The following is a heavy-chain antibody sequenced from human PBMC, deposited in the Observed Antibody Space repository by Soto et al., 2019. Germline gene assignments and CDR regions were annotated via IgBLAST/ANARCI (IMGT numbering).Heavy chain of an antibody. V-gene: IGHV3-23*01. CDR3: ANFPDYDILTGYPDFDY. Sequence: GGSLRLSCAASGFTFSSYAMSWVRQAPGKGLEWVSAISGSGGSTYYADSVKGRFTISRDNSKNTLYLQMNSLRAEDTAVYYCANFPDYDILTGYPDFDYWGQGTLVTVSS. CDR1: GFTFSSYA. D-gene: IGHD3-9*01. J-gene: IGHJ4*02. CDR2: ISGSGGST.